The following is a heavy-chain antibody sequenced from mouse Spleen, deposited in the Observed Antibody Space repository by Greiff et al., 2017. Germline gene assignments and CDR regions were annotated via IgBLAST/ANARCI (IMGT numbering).Heavy chain of an antibody. Sequence: VQLQQSGPVLVKPGASVKMSCKASGYTFTDYYMNWVKQSHGKSLEWIGVINPYNGGTSYNQKFKGKATLTVDKSSSTAYMELNSLTSEDSAVYYCARRWLSHAMDYWGQGTSVTVSS. CDR1: GYTFTDYY. CDR2: INPYNGGT. CDR3: ARRWLSHAMDY. V-gene: IGHV1-19*01. J-gene: IGHJ4*01. D-gene: IGHD2-3*01.